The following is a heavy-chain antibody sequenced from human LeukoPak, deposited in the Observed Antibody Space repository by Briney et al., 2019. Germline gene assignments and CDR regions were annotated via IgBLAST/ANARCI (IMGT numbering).Heavy chain of an antibody. J-gene: IGHJ6*02. CDR2: IIPILGIA. V-gene: IGHV1-69*04. Sequence: ASVKVSCKASGGTFSSYAISWVRQAPGQGLEWMGRIIPILGIANYAQKFQGRVTITADKSTSTAYMELSSLRSEDTAVYYCARPSSGVSGYYYYGTDVWGQGTTVTVSS. D-gene: IGHD2-15*01. CDR1: GGTFSSYA. CDR3: ARPSSGVSGYYYYGTDV.